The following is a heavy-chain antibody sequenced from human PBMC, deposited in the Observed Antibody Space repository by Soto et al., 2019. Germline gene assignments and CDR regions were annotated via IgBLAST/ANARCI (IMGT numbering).Heavy chain of an antibody. V-gene: IGHV3-43*01. CDR2: ISWDGGST. Sequence: PGGSLRLSCAASGFTFDDYTMHWVRQAPGKGLEWVSLISWDGGSTYYADSVKGRFTISRDNSKNSLYLQMNSLRTEDTALYYCAKDIYSSAYQYYYYGMDVWGQGTTVTVSS. D-gene: IGHD5-18*01. J-gene: IGHJ6*02. CDR3: AKDIYSSAYQYYYYGMDV. CDR1: GFTFDDYT.